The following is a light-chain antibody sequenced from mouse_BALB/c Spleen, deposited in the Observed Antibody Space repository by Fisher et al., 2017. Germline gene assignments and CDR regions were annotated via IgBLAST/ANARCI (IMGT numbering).Light chain of an antibody. CDR2: STS. CDR3: HQYHRSPRT. Sequence: IVLTQSTAILSASPGEKVTMTCSASSSVSYMYWYQQKSGTSPKLWIYSTSNLASGVPARFSGSGSGTSYSLTISSMEAEDAATYYCHQYHRSPRTFGGGTKLEIK. CDR1: SSVSY. V-gene: IGKV4-61*01. J-gene: IGKJ1*01.